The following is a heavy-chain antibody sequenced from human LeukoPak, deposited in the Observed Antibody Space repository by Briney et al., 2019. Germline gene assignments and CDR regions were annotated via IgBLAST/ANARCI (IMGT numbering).Heavy chain of an antibody. CDR2: INHSGST. V-gene: IGHV4-34*01. J-gene: IGHJ6*03. D-gene: IGHD3-10*01. CDR1: GGSFSGYY. Sequence: SETLSLTCAAYGGSFSGYYWSWIRQPPGKGLEWIGEINHSGSTNYNPSLKSRVTTSVDTSKNQFSLKLSSVTAADTAVYYCARALSITMVRGTPYMDVWGKGTTVTVSS. CDR3: ARALSITMVRGTPYMDV.